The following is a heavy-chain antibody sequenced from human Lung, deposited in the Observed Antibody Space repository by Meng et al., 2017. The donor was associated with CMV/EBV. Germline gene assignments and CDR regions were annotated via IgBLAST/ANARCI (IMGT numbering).Heavy chain of an antibody. V-gene: IGHV1-69*05. Sequence: SVXVSXXASGGTFSSYAISWVRQAPGQGLEWMGGIIPIFGTANYAQKFQGRVTITTDESTSTAYMELSSLRSEDTAVYYCARMDCSSTSCLRDYYYYGMYVWGREXTVTVSS. J-gene: IGHJ6*02. CDR1: GGTFSSYA. D-gene: IGHD2-2*01. CDR2: IIPIFGTA. CDR3: ARMDCSSTSCLRDYYYYGMYV.